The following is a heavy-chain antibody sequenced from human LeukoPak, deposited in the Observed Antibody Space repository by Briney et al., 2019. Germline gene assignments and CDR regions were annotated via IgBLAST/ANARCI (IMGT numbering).Heavy chain of an antibody. D-gene: IGHD5-18*01. J-gene: IGHJ3*02. CDR3: ARASGYSYGRDAFDI. Sequence: SETLSLTCTVSGRSISSYYWSWIRQPPGKGLEWIGYIYYSGSTNYNPSLKSRVTISVDTSKNQFSLKLSSVTAADTAVYYCARASGYSYGRDAFDIWGQGTMVTVSS. CDR2: IYYSGST. V-gene: IGHV4-59*01. CDR1: GRSISSYY.